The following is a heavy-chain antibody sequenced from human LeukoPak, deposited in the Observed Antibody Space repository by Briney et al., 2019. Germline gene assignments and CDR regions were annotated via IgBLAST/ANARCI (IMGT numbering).Heavy chain of an antibody. V-gene: IGHV1-69*01. CDR1: GYTFTSYG. D-gene: IGHD2-21*02. J-gene: IGHJ5*02. CDR2: IIPIFGTA. CDR3: ARDSCGGDCYYNWFDP. Sequence: KVSCKASGYTFTSYGISWVRQAPGQGLEWMGGIIPIFGTANYAQKFQGRVTITADESTSTAYMELSSLRSEDTAVYYCARDSCGGDCYYNWFDPWGQGTLVTVSS.